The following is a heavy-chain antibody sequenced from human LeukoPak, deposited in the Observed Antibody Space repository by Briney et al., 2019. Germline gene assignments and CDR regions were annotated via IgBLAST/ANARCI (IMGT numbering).Heavy chain of an antibody. D-gene: IGHD3-10*01. CDR2: IDYSGST. CDR3: ARDATRPYGSGSRGFDY. Sequence: PSETLSLTCTVSGGSISSGGHYWSWIRQHPGKDLEWIGYIDYSGSTYYNPSLKSRVTISVDTSKNQFSLKLSSVTAADTAVYYCARDATRPYGSGSRGFDYWGQGTLVTVSS. V-gene: IGHV4-31*03. CDR1: GGSISSGGHY. J-gene: IGHJ4*02.